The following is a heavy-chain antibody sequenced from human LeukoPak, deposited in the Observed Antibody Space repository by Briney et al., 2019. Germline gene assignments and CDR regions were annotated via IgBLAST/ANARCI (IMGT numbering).Heavy chain of an antibody. D-gene: IGHD3-22*01. CDR2: IIPIFGTA. J-gene: IGHJ6*02. Sequence: PVKVSCKASGGTFSSYAISWVRQAPGQGLEWMGGIIPIFGTANYAQKFQGRVTITADESTSTAYMELSSLRSEDTAVYYCARDCNDPRCSGYHPYGMDVWGQGTTVTVSS. CDR1: GGTFSSYA. CDR3: ARDCNDPRCSGYHPYGMDV. V-gene: IGHV1-69*13.